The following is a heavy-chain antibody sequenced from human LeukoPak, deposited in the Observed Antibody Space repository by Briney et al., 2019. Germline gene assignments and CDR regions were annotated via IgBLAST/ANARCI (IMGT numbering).Heavy chain of an antibody. D-gene: IGHD3-10*01. Sequence: PGGSLRLSCAASGFTISSYWMSWVRQAPGKGLEWVANIKQDGSEKYYVDSVKGRFTISRDNAKNSLYLQMNSLRAEDTAVYYCARVSYYYYGSGSHSQDAFDIWGQGTMVTVSS. CDR3: ARVSYYYYGSGSHSQDAFDI. CDR2: IKQDGSEK. CDR1: GFTISSYW. J-gene: IGHJ3*02. V-gene: IGHV3-7*01.